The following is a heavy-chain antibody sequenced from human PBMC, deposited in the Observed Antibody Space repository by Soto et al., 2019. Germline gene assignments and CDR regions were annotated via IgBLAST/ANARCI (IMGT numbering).Heavy chain of an antibody. V-gene: IGHV4-34*01. Sequence: TSETLSLTCAVYGGSFSGYYWSWIRQPPGKGLEWIGEINHSGSTNYNPSLKSRVTISVDTSKNQFSLKLSSVTAADTAVYYCARSPATVTTAFWFDPWGQGTLVTVSS. D-gene: IGHD4-4*01. J-gene: IGHJ5*02. CDR2: INHSGST. CDR1: GGSFSGYY. CDR3: ARSPATVTTAFWFDP.